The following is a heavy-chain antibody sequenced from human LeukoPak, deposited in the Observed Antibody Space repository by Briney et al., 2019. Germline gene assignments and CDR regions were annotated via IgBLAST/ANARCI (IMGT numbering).Heavy chain of an antibody. Sequence: SETLSLTCTVSGDSIRGFYWSWVRQPAGQGLEYIGHMYISGSTTYNPSLKSRVTVSVDLAKNEVSLKLTSVTAADTAIYFCASLDGETFAHWGRGTLVLVSS. D-gene: IGHD3-3*01. J-gene: IGHJ4*02. CDR1: GDSIRGFY. V-gene: IGHV4-4*07. CDR3: ASLDGETFAH. CDR2: MYISGST.